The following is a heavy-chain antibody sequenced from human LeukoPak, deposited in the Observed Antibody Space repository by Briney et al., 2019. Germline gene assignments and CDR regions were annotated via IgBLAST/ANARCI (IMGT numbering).Heavy chain of an antibody. D-gene: IGHD6-19*01. CDR1: GYTLAELS. V-gene: IGHV1-24*01. Sequence: ASVKVSCKVSGYTLAELSMHWVRQAPGKGLEWMGGFDPEDGETIYAQKFQGRVTMTEDTSTDTAYMELSSLRSEDTAVYYCATVVLRQWLPPAGGNYFGYWGQGTLVTVSS. CDR2: FDPEDGET. CDR3: ATVVLRQWLPPAGGNYFGY. J-gene: IGHJ4*02.